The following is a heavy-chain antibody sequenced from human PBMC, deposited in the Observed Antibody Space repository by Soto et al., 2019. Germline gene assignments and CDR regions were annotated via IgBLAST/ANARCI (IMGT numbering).Heavy chain of an antibody. D-gene: IGHD3-3*01. CDR1: GFTFSSYG. V-gene: IGHV3-33*01. CDR3: ARDLYEIATYDFWSGYYYPYGMDV. Sequence: GGSLRLSCAASGFTFSSYGMHWVRQAPGKGLEWVAVIWYDGSNEYYADSVKGRFTISRDNSKNTLYLQMNSLRAEDTAVYYCARDLYEIATYDFWSGYYYPYGMDVWGQGTTVTVSS. CDR2: IWYDGSNE. J-gene: IGHJ6*02.